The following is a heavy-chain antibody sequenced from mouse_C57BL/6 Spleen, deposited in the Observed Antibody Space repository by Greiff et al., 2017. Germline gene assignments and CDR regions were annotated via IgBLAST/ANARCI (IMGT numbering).Heavy chain of an antibody. CDR1: GYTFTDYN. CDR2: INPNNGGT. V-gene: IGHV1-18*01. D-gene: IGHD3-2*02. Sequence: EVQLQHSGPELVKPGASVKIPCKASGYTFTDYNMDWVKQSHGKSLEWIGDINPNNGGTIYNQKFKGKATLTVDKSSSTAYMELRSLTSEDTAVYYCARKAQATWDYAMDYWGQGTSVTVSS. J-gene: IGHJ4*01. CDR3: ARKAQATWDYAMDY.